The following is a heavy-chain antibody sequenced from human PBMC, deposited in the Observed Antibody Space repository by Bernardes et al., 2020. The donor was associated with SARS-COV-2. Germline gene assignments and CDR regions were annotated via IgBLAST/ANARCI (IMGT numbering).Heavy chain of an antibody. CDR2: SSGDNENT. Sequence: ASVKVSCKASGYTFISFGVSWVRQAPGQGLEWLGWSSGDNENTKYAQTLQGRVTMTTDTSTSTAYMELRGLRSDDTAVYYCARDHNKLLWFGVFGMDVWGQGTTVIVSS. V-gene: IGHV1-18*01. CDR3: ARDHNKLLWFGVFGMDV. D-gene: IGHD3-10*01. J-gene: IGHJ6*02. CDR1: GYTFISFG.